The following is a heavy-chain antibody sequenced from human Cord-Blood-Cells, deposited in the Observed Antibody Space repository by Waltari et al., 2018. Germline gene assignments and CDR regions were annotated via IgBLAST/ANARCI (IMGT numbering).Heavy chain of an antibody. CDR1: GGSISSSSYY. Sequence: QLQLQESGPGLVKPSETLSLTCTVSGGSISSSSYYWGWIRQPPGKGLEWIGSIYYSGSTYYNPSLKSRVTISVETSKNQFSLKLSSVTAADTAVYYCARLRYFDWLFDYWGQGTLVTVSS. D-gene: IGHD3-9*01. CDR3: ARLRYFDWLFDY. CDR2: IYYSGST. J-gene: IGHJ4*02. V-gene: IGHV4-39*01.